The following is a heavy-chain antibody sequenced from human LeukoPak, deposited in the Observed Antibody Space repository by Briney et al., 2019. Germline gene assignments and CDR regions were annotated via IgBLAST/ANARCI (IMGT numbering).Heavy chain of an antibody. Sequence: KPGESLKISCKGSGYSFTTHWIGWVRQLPGKGLEWMGLIFPGDSETIYSPSLQGQVTISADKSINTAYLRWSSLKASDTAMYYCATSESQTRFDYWGQGTLVTVSS. CDR3: ATSESQTRFDY. CDR1: GYSFTTHW. V-gene: IGHV5-51*03. CDR2: IFPGDSET. D-gene: IGHD1/OR15-1a*01. J-gene: IGHJ4*02.